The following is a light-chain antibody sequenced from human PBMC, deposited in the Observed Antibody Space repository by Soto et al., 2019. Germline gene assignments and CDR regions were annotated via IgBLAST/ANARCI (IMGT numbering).Light chain of an antibody. Sequence: QSVLTQPRSVSGSPGQSVTISCTGTSSDCGGYNYVSLFQQHPGNTPKVMIYDVSKRPSGVPDRFSGSKSGNTASLTISGLQAQDEADYYCCSYAGSPYVFGTGTKATVL. V-gene: IGLV2-11*01. CDR2: DVS. CDR1: SSDCGGYNY. J-gene: IGLJ1*01. CDR3: CSYAGSPYV.